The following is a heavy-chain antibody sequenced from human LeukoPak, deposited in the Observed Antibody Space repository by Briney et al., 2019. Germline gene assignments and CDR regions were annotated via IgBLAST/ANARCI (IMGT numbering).Heavy chain of an antibody. V-gene: IGHV1-46*02. D-gene: IGHD4-17*01. Sequence: ASLKISCKASGDTFNIHYFHWIRQAPGQGLEWMGIITRVDGIRGNAQTFQGRLMLTKDTSTSTAYMELSSLRSEDTAIYYCASEKNYGDKYFDSWGQGTVVTVSS. CDR3: ASEKNYGDKYFDS. CDR1: GDTFNIHY. J-gene: IGHJ4*02. CDR2: ITRVDGIR.